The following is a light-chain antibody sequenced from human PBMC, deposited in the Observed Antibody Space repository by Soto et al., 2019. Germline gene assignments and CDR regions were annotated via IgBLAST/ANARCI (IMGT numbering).Light chain of an antibody. J-gene: IGLJ1*01. CDR2: EGS. CDR1: SSDIGSYTF. CDR3: CSYALSTTYV. V-gene: IGLV2-23*01. Sequence: QSVLTQPASVSGSPGQSITISCTGTSSDIGSYTFVSWYQQLPGKAPKLIIYEGSKRPSGVSNRFSASKSGNVASLTISGLQTEDEADYSCCSYALSTTYVFGRGTKATVL.